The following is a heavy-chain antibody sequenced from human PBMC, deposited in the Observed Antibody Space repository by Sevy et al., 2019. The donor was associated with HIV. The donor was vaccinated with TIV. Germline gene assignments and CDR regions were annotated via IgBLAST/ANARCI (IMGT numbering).Heavy chain of an antibody. CDR1: GGSFSGYY. J-gene: IGHJ6*02. D-gene: IGHD6-13*01. Sequence: SETLSLTCAVYGGSFSGYYWSWSRQPPGKGLEWIGEINHSGSTNYNPALKSRVTISVDTSKNQFSLKLGSVTAADTAVYYCARVGSRRIAAAGRGYYYYYYGMDVWGQGTTVTVSS. CDR3: ARVGSRRIAAAGRGYYYYYYGMDV. V-gene: IGHV4-34*01. CDR2: INHSGST.